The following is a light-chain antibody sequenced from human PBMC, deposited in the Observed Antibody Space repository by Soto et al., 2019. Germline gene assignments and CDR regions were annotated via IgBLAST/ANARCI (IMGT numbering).Light chain of an antibody. CDR3: QQYTNRPPWT. V-gene: IGKV3-15*01. CDR1: QTVNTN. Sequence: EIVMTQSPATLSVSPGERATLSCRASQTVNTNLAWYQQKLGQAPRLLIFGASTRATGVPARFSGSGSGTESTLTISSLQSDDFAVYYCQQYTNRPPWTFGQGTKVDMK. CDR2: GAS. J-gene: IGKJ1*01.